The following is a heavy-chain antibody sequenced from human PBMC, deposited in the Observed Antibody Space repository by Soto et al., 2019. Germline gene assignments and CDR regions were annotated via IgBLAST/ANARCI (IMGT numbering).Heavy chain of an antibody. CDR1: GGTFSSYT. D-gene: IGHD3-22*01. Sequence: GASVKVSCKASGGTFSSYTISWVRQAPGQGLEWMGRIIPILGIANYAQKFQGRVTITADKSTSTAYMELSSLRSEDTAVYYCARGVKDYYDSSGYYSPRNWFDPWGQGTLVTVSS. CDR3: ARGVKDYYDSSGYYSPRNWFDP. V-gene: IGHV1-69*02. J-gene: IGHJ5*02. CDR2: IIPILGIA.